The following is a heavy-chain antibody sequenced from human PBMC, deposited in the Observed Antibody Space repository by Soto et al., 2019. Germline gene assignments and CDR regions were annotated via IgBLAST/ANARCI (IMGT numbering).Heavy chain of an antibody. CDR2: ISYDGSNK. Sequence: GSLRLSCAASGFTFSSYGMHWVRQAPGKGLEWVAVISYDGSNKYYADSVKGRFIISRDNSKNTLYLQMNSLRAEDTAVYYCAKDREAAGTEDYYYYGMDVWGQGTTVTVSS. J-gene: IGHJ6*02. CDR1: GFTFSSYG. D-gene: IGHD6-13*01. V-gene: IGHV3-30*18. CDR3: AKDREAAGTEDYYYYGMDV.